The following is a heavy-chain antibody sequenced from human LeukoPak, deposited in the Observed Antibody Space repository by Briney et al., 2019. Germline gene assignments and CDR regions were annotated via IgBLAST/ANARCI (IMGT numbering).Heavy chain of an antibody. CDR2: INPNSGGT. CDR3: AREPHYDSGFDP. V-gene: IGHV1-2*02. J-gene: IGHJ5*02. Sequence: ASVKVSCKASGYTFTGYYMHWVRQAPGQGLEWMGWINPNSGGTNYAQKFQGRVTMTRDTSISTAYMELSRLRSDDTAVYYCAREPHYDSGFDPWGQGTLVTVSS. D-gene: IGHD3-3*01. CDR1: GYTFTGYY.